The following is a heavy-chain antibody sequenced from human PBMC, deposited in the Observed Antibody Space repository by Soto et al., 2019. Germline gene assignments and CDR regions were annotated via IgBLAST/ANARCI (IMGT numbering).Heavy chain of an antibody. D-gene: IGHD5-18*01. Sequence: QVQLVQSGAEVKKPGSSVKISWKTSGDSFKNYAIGWVRQVPGQGLEWTGSIIPLFGTTNYARIFEGRVTITADKSTTTVYMELGSLRSEDTAVYYCARLDSTMITFDYWGQGTLVTVSS. CDR3: ARLDSTMITFDY. CDR2: IIPLFGTT. V-gene: IGHV1-69*06. CDR1: GDSFKNYA. J-gene: IGHJ4*02.